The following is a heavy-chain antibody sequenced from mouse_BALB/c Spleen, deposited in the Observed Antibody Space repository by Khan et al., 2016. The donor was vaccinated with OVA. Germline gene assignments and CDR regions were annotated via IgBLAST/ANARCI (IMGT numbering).Heavy chain of an antibody. D-gene: IGHD2-3*01. CDR1: GYSITSDYA. V-gene: IGHV3-2*02. CDR3: ARDGSRYNYAMDY. J-gene: IGHJ4*01. CDR2: ISYSGST. Sequence: QLEESGPGLVKPSQSLSLTCTVTGYSITSDYAWNWIRQFPGNKLEWIGYISYSGSTSYNPSLKSRISITRDTSKNQFFLQLNSVTTEDTATXYCARDGSRYNYAMDYWGQGTAVTVSS.